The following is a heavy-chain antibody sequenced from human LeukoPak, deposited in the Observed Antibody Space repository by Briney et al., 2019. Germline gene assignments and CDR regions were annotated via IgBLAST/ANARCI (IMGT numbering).Heavy chain of an antibody. D-gene: IGHD1-20*01. CDR2: ISWDGGST. CDR1: GFTFDDYT. Sequence: GGSLRLSCAASGFTFDDYTMHWVRQAPGKGLEWVSLISWDGGSTYYADSVKGRFTISRDNSKNSLYLQTNSLRTEDTALYYCVASRYNWNDEGFDYWGQGTLVTVSS. V-gene: IGHV3-43*01. J-gene: IGHJ4*02. CDR3: VASRYNWNDEGFDY.